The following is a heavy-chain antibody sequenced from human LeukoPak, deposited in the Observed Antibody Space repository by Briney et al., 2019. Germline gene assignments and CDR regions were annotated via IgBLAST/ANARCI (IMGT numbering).Heavy chain of an antibody. J-gene: IGHJ2*01. Sequence: PSETLSLTCTVSGGPISSGSYYWSWIRQPAGKGLEWIGRIYTSGSTNYNPSLKSRVTISVDTSKNQFSLKLSSVTAADTAVYYCARAPPGAGDFYWYFDLWGRGTLVTVSS. V-gene: IGHV4-61*02. D-gene: IGHD4-17*01. CDR3: ARAPPGAGDFYWYFDL. CDR2: IYTSGST. CDR1: GGPISSGSYY.